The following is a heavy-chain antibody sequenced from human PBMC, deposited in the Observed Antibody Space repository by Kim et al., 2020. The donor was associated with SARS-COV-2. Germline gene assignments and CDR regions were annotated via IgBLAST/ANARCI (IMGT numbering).Heavy chain of an antibody. CDR1: GFSFNSYE. J-gene: IGHJ3*01. CDR2: ISANGSGT. V-gene: IGHV3-48*03. Sequence: GGSLRLSCEASGFSFNSYEISWVRPAPGKGLEWLSYISANGSGTHYADSVKGRFTISRDNTKNSLYLQMNSLRVEDTSIYYCARQIQITPDALDLCGQGTIVTVS. CDR3: ARQIQITPDALDL.